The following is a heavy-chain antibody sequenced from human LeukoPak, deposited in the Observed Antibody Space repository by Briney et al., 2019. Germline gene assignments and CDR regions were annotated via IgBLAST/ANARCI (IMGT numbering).Heavy chain of an antibody. V-gene: IGHV4-59*12. CDR1: GGSISSYY. CDR3: ARDTGEKWLVPNYYYYMDV. J-gene: IGHJ6*03. Sequence: SETLSLTCTVSGGSISSYYWSWIRQPPGKGLEWIGYIYYSGSTNYNPSLKSRVTISVDTSKNQFSLKLSSVTAADTAVYYCARDTGEKWLVPNYYYYMDVWGKGTTVTISS. D-gene: IGHD6-19*01. CDR2: IYYSGST.